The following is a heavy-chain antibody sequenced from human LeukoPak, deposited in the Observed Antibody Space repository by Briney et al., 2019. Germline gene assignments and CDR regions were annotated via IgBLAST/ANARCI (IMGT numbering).Heavy chain of an antibody. J-gene: IGHJ6*02. CDR1: GGSISSYY. CDR2: IYTSGST. Sequence: TSETLSLTFTVSGGSISSYYWSWIRQPAGKGLEWIGRIYTSGSTNYNPSLKSRVTMSVDTSKNQFSLKLSSVTAADTAAYYCARERTTPYYYYGMDVWGQGTTVTVSS. CDR3: ARERTTPYYYYGMDV. D-gene: IGHD4-4*01. V-gene: IGHV4-4*07.